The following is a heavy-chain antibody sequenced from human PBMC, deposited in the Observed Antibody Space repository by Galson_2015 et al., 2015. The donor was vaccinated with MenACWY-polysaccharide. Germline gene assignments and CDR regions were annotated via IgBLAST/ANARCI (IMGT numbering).Heavy chain of an antibody. D-gene: IGHD3-10*01. CDR2: IWYDGSNK. CDR3: VRDLSGMGPDY. Sequence: SLRLSCAASGFTFSSYGMHWVRQAPGKGLEWVAVIWYDGSNKYYADSVKGRFTISRDNSKNTLFLQMNSLRAEDTAVYYCVRDLSGMGPDYWGQGTLVTVSS. V-gene: IGHV3-33*01. J-gene: IGHJ4*02. CDR1: GFTFSSYG.